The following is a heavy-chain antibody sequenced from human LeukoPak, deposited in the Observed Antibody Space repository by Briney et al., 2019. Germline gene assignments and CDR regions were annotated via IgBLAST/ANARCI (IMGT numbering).Heavy chain of an antibody. D-gene: IGHD3-10*01. CDR2: INSDGSST. V-gene: IGHV3-74*01. J-gene: IGHJ6*02. Sequence: GGSLRLSCAASGFTFSSYWMHWVRQAPGKGLVWVSRINSDGSSTSYADSVKGRFTISRDNAKNTLYLQMNSLRAEDTAVYYCAREYNEWFGESYGMDVWGQGTTVTVSS. CDR1: GFTFSSYW. CDR3: AREYNEWFGESYGMDV.